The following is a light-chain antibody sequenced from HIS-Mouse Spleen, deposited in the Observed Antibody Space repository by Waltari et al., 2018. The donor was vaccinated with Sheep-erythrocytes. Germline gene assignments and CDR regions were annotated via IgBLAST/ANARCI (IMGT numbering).Light chain of an antibody. CDR1: QSVSST. Sequence: EIVMTQSPAPLSVSPGERATLSCRASQSVSSTLAWYQQKPGQAPRLLIYGASTRATGIPARFSGSGSGTEFTLTISSMQSEDFAVYYCQQYNNWPPLTFGGGTKVEIK. CDR2: GAS. J-gene: IGKJ4*01. V-gene: IGKV3-15*01. CDR3: QQYNNWPPLT.